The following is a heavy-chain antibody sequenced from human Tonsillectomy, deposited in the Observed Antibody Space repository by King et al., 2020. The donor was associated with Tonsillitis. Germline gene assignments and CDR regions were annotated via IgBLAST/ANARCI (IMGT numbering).Heavy chain of an antibody. CDR3: ARVPRTLKYYYYGMVV. V-gene: IGHV3-11*01. D-gene: IGHD2/OR15-2a*01. CDR2: ISSSGNNI. Sequence: VQLVESGGGLVKPGGSLRLSCAASGFTFNDYIMNWIRQAPGKGLEGISYISSSGNNIYYADSVKGRFTISRDNTKNSLYLQMNSLRVEDTAVYYCARVPRTLKYYYYGMVVWGQGTTVTVSS. CDR1: GFTFNDYI. J-gene: IGHJ6*02.